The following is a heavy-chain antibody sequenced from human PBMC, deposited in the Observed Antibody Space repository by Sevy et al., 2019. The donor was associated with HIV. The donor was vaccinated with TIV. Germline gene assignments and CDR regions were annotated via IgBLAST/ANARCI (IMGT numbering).Heavy chain of an antibody. CDR1: AFTFSTYA. J-gene: IGHJ5*02. D-gene: IGHD6-13*01. CDR3: ARDAGYSVNWYRRFDP. Sequence: GGSLRLSCAASAFTFSTYAMHWVRQAPGKGLEWVAVISYDGSHKYYADSVKGRFTISRDDSKSSLYLQMNTLRAEDTAVYYCARDAGYSVNWYRRFDPWGQGTLVTVSS. CDR2: ISYDGSHK. V-gene: IGHV3-30*03.